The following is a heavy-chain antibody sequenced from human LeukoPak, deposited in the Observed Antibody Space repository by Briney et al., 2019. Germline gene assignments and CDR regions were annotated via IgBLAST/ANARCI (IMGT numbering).Heavy chain of an antibody. CDR1: GYTFTGYY. Sequence: GASVKVSCKASGYTFTGYYIHWVRQAPGQGLEWLGWINPAIGGTKYAQKFQDRITMTRDPSISTAYIDLSSLTSDDTAVYFCARGSYNTGGAYDVWGQGTLVTVSS. CDR3: ARGSYNTGGAYDV. D-gene: IGHD2-8*02. CDR2: INPAIGGT. V-gene: IGHV1-2*02. J-gene: IGHJ4*02.